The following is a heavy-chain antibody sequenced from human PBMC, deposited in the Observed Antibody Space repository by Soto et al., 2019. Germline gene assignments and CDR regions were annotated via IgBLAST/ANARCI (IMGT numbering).Heavy chain of an antibody. J-gene: IGHJ6*02. V-gene: IGHV1-3*04. CDR3: ARVEGYCSSTSCYKDYYYYGMDV. CDR1: GYTFTSYS. D-gene: IGHD2-2*02. CDR2: INTNIGNT. Sequence: ASVTVSFTASGYTFTSYSCIITWVRPAPGQGLEWLGWINTNIGNTKYSQKFQGRVTITRDTSASTAYMELSSLRSEDTAVYYCARVEGYCSSTSCYKDYYYYGMDVWGQGTTVTVSS.